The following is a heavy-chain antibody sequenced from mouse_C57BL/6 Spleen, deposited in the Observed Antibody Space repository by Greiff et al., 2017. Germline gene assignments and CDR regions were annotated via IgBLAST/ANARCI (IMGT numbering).Heavy chain of an antibody. D-gene: IGHD2-4*01. CDR2: ISYDGSN. Sequence: EVKLVESGPGLVKPSQSLSLTCSVTGYSITSGYYWNWIRQFPGNKLEWMGYISYDGSNNYNPSLKNRISITRDTSKNQFFLKLNSVTTEDTATYYCAREGNYDYSWFADWGQGTLVTVSA. J-gene: IGHJ3*01. CDR1: GYSITSGYY. CDR3: AREGNYDYSWFAD. V-gene: IGHV3-6*01.